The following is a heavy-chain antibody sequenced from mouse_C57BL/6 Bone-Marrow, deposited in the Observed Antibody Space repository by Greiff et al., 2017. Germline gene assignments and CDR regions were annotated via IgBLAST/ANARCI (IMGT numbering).Heavy chain of an antibody. J-gene: IGHJ2*01. D-gene: IGHD1-1*01. CDR2: IDPENGDT. V-gene: IGHV14-4*01. CDR3: TTPYYYGSVYYFDY. Sequence: VQLKESGAELVRPGASVKLSCTASGFNIKDDYMHWVKQRPEQGLEWIGWIDPENGDTEYASKFQGKATITADTSSNTAYLQLSSLTSEDTAVYYCTTPYYYGSVYYFDYWGQGTTLTVSS. CDR1: GFNIKDDY.